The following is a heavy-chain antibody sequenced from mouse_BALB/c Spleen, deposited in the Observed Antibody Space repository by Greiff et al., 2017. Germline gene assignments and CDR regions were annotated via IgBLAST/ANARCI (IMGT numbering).Heavy chain of an antibody. V-gene: IGHV1S81*02. D-gene: IGHD1-2*01. CDR3: TNHYYGNYYAMDY. J-gene: IGHJ4*01. CDR1: GYTFTSYY. Sequence: VQLQQSGAELVKPGASVKLSCKASGYTFTSYYMYWVKQRPGQGLEWIGEINPSNGGTNFNEKFKSKATLTVDKSSSTAYMQLSSLTSEDSAVYYCTNHYYGNYYAMDYWGQGTSVTVSS. CDR2: INPSNGGT.